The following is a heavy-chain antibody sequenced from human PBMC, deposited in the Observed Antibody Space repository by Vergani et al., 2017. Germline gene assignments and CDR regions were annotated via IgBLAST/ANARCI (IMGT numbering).Heavy chain of an antibody. J-gene: IGHJ3*02. CDR2: IWYDGSNK. CDR1: GFTFSSYG. CDR3: ARDSSGYYEWKTIDAFDI. V-gene: IGHV3-33*01. D-gene: IGHD3-22*01. Sequence: QVQLVESGGGVVQPGRSLRLSCAASGFTFSSYGMHLVRQAPGKGLEWVAVIWYDGSNKYYADSVKGRFTISRDNSKNTLYLQMNSLRAEDKAVYYCARDSSGYYEWKTIDAFDIWGQGTMVTVAS.